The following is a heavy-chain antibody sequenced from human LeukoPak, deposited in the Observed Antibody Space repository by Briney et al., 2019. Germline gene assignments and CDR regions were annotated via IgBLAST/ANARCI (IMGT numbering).Heavy chain of an antibody. J-gene: IGHJ4*02. V-gene: IGHV4-39*07. CDR2: IYYSGST. CDR3: ARGRPNIVLMVYAIDCFDY. D-gene: IGHD2-8*01. Sequence: SETLSLTCTVSGGSISSSSYYWGWIRQPKGKGLEWIGSIYYSGSTYYHPSLKSRLTISVDTSKNPFSRRLSSVTAADTAVYYCARGRPNIVLMVYAIDCFDYWGQGTLVTVSS. CDR1: GGSISSSSYY.